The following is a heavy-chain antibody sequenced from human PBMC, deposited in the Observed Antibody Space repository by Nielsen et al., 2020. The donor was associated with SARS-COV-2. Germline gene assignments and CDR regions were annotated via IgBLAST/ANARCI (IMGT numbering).Heavy chain of an antibody. CDR2: ISPYNGNT. V-gene: IGHV1-18*01. Sequence: ASVKVSCKALDYNFFSYGVSWVRQAPGQGPEWMGWISPYNGNTNYAQKFQGRVTMSTDTSTSTAYMELRSLRSDDTAVYYCARDRHIVVVPAAPELNYYYYGMDVWGQGTTVTVSS. J-gene: IGHJ6*02. CDR3: ARDRHIVVVPAAPELNYYYYGMDV. D-gene: IGHD2-2*01. CDR1: DYNFFSYG.